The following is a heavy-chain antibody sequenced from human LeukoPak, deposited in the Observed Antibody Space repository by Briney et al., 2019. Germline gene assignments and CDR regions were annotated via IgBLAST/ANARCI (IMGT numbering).Heavy chain of an antibody. CDR3: ARRGNVSSHAFDI. D-gene: IGHD3-16*01. V-gene: IGHV3-11*01. CDR1: GFSFSDSY. Sequence: PGGSLRLSCAASGFSFSDSYMSWIRQAPGQGLEWLSYIKSSDTSTFYADSVKGRFTVSRDNAKNSLYLQMNSLRAEDTAVYYCARRGNVSSHAFDIWGQGTVVTVSS. CDR2: IKSSDTST. J-gene: IGHJ3*02.